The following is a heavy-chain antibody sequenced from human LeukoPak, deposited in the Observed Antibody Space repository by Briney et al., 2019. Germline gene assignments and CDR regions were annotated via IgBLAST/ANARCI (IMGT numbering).Heavy chain of an antibody. V-gene: IGHV1-8*01. CDR3: ARGRVNYGY. CDR1: VYTFTIYD. CDR2: MNPNSGNT. Sequence: ASVTVSFKASVYTFTIYDINWVRQATGQGLEWMGWMNPNSGNTGYAQKFQGRGTMTRNTSISTGYMELSSLRSEDTAVYYCARGRVNYGYWGQGTLVTVSS. J-gene: IGHJ4*02. D-gene: IGHD4-11*01.